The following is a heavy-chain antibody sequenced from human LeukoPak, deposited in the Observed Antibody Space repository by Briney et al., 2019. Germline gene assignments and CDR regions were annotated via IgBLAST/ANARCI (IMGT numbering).Heavy chain of an antibody. V-gene: IGHV5-51*01. CDR3: ARRGCSSTSCYLFDY. D-gene: IGHD2-2*01. CDR1: GSLFTSYW. CDR2: IYPGDSDT. J-gene: IGHJ4*02. Sequence: PGASLKISCKGSGSLFTSYWIGRGRPLPGKGLEWMGIIYPGDSDTIYSPSLQGQVTISADKSISTAYLQWSSLKASDTAVYYCARRGCSSTSCYLFDYWGQGTLVTVSS.